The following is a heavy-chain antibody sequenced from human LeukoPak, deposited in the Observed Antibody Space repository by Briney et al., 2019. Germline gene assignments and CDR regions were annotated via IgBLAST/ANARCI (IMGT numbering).Heavy chain of an antibody. CDR2: TSYSEGT. J-gene: IGHJ4*02. D-gene: IGHD1-26*01. Sequence: PSETLSLTCTVSGGSVSRGGYYWNWIRQHPGKGLEWIGFTSYSEGTYYNPSLMSRITISVDRSQNLFSLKMRDVTAADTAVYFCATADWESYYFDSWGQGVLVAVSS. V-gene: IGHV4-31*03. CDR1: GGSVSRGGYY. CDR3: ATADWESYYFDS.